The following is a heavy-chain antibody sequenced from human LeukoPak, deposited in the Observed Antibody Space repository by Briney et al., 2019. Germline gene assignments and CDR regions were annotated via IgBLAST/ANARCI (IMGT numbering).Heavy chain of an antibody. D-gene: IGHD4/OR15-4a*01. V-gene: IGHV3-49*04. J-gene: IGHJ6*02. CDR1: GFTFGDYA. CDR2: IRSKAYGGTT. CDR3: TRDLRAKDGMDV. Sequence: GGSLRLSCTASGFTFGDYAMSWARQAPGKGLEWVGFIRSKAYGGTTEYAASVKGRFIISRDDSKSIAYLQMNSLKTEDTAVYYCTRDLRAKDGMDVWGQGTTVTVSS.